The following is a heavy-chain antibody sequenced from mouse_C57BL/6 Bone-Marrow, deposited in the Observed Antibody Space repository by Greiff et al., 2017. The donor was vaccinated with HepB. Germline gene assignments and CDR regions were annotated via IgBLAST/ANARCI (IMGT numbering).Heavy chain of an antibody. Sequence: VQLQQSGTVLARPGASVKMSCKTSGYTFTSYWMHWVKQRPGQGLEWIGAIYPGNSDTSYNQKFKGKAKLTAVTSASTAYMELSSLTNEDSAVYYCTGLLRYLDYFDYWGQGTTLTVSS. J-gene: IGHJ2*01. CDR3: TGLLRYLDYFDY. CDR2: IYPGNSDT. V-gene: IGHV1-5*01. CDR1: GYTFTSYW. D-gene: IGHD1-1*01.